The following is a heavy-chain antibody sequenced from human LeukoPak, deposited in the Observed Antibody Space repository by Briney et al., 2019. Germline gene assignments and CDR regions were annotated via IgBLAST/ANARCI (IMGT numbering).Heavy chain of an antibody. CDR3: ARDRRLGHDAFDI. J-gene: IGHJ3*02. D-gene: IGHD1-26*01. CDR1: GYTFTSYY. Sequence: ASVKVSCKASGYTFTSYYMHWVRQAPGEGLEWMGIINPTGGSTSYAQKFQGRVTMTRDTSTSTVCMELSSLRSEDTAVYYCARDRRLGHDAFDIWGQGTMVTVSS. CDR2: INPTGGST. V-gene: IGHV1-46*01.